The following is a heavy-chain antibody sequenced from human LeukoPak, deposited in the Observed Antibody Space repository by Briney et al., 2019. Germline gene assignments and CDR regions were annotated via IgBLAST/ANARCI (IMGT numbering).Heavy chain of an antibody. CDR2: ISYDGNNK. CDR1: GFTFSRNV. J-gene: IGHJ5*02. V-gene: IGHV3-30*01. Sequence: GSSLRLSCAASGFTFSRNVMHWVRQAPGKGLEWVALISYDGNNKFYADSVKGRFTISRDNSRNTLFLQMNSLRGEDAAVYYCARDVLQRRVPSGWFDPWGQGTLVTVSS. D-gene: IGHD1-1*01. CDR3: ARDVLQRRVPSGWFDP.